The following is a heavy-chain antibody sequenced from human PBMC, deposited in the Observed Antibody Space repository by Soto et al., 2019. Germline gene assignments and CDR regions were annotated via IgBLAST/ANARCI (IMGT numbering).Heavy chain of an antibody. CDR3: ARQWLVPYYFDY. Sequence: SXTLSLTCNVSADSISTSSYYWGLIRQPPGKGLEWIGSIYYSGSTYYNPSLKSRVTISVDTSKNQFSLKLSSVTAADTAVYYCARQWLVPYYFDYWGQGTLVTVSS. V-gene: IGHV4-39*01. CDR2: IYYSGST. D-gene: IGHD6-19*01. CDR1: ADSISTSSYY. J-gene: IGHJ4*02.